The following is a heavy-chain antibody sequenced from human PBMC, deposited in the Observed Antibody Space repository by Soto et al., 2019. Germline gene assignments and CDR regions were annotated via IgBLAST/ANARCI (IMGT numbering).Heavy chain of an antibody. D-gene: IGHD3-22*01. V-gene: IGHV4-34*01. CDR3: ARVGSSSGYPDY. CDR2: INHSGST. Sequence: QVQLQQWGAGLLKPSETLSLTCAVYGGSFSGYYWSWIRQPPGKGLEWIGEINHSGSTNYNPSLKSRVTISVDTSKNQFSLKLSSVTAADTAVYYCARVGSSSGYPDYWGQGTLVTVSS. CDR1: GGSFSGYY. J-gene: IGHJ4*02.